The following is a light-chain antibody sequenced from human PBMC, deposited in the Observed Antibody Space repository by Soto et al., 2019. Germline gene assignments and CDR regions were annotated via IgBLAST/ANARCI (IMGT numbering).Light chain of an antibody. V-gene: IGKV3-15*01. CDR2: GAS. CDR3: QQYNNWLRT. J-gene: IGKJ1*01. CDR1: QSVSSN. Sequence: ERVLTQAAATLSVYPGERATLSCRASQSVSSNLAWYQQKPGQAPRLLIYGASTRATGIPARFSGSGSGTEFTLTISSLQSEDFAVYYCQQYNNWLRTFGQGTKVDIK.